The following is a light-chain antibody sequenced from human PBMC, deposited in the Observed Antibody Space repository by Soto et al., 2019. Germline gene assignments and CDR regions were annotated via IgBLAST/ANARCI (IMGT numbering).Light chain of an antibody. CDR1: QSISSN. Sequence: EIVMTQSPATLSVSPVESATLSFRASQSISSNLAWYQQKPGQAPRLLIDDASTRAAGIPARFNGGGSGTEFTLTISSLQSEDFALYYCQQFHNWPLSFGGGTKVDIK. CDR2: DAS. J-gene: IGKJ4*01. V-gene: IGKV3-15*01. CDR3: QQFHNWPLS.